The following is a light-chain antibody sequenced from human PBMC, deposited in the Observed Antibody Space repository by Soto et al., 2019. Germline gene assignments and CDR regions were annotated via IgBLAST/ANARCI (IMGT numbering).Light chain of an antibody. J-gene: IGLJ2*01. Sequence: QSALTQPRSVSASPGQSVTLSCTGSRSDVGVYNYVSWYQQHPGKAPKLMIYDVSKRPSGVPGRFSGSKSGNTASLTISGLLAEDEADYYCCSYGGGYTPLVFGGGTKVTVL. CDR1: RSDVGVYNY. CDR3: CSYGGGYTPLV. V-gene: IGLV2-11*01. CDR2: DVS.